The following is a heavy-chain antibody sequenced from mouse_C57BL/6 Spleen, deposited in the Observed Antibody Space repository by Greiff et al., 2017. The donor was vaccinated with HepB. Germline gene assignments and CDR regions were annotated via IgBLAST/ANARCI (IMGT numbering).Heavy chain of an antibody. V-gene: IGHV14-4*01. CDR1: GFNIKDDY. Sequence: EVMLVESGAELVRPGASVKLSCTASGFNIKDDYMHWVKQRPEQGLEWIGWIDPENGDTEYASKFQGKATITADTSSNTAYLQLSSLTSEDTAVYYCTWGYFDYWGQGTTLTVSS. CDR3: TWGYFDY. J-gene: IGHJ2*01. D-gene: IGHD4-1*01. CDR2: IDPENGDT.